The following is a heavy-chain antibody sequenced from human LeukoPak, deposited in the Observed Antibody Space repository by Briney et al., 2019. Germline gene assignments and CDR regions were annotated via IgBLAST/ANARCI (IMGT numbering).Heavy chain of an antibody. Sequence: PGGSLRLSCAASGFTFRNFWMSWVRQAPGRGLEWVANIHPEGNEKYHVESVKGRFTISRDNAKSTLFLQMNGLRAEDTAVYYCARGDAFSGDHWGQGTLVTVSS. CDR2: IHPEGNEK. J-gene: IGHJ4*02. CDR3: ARGDAFSGDH. V-gene: IGHV3-7*04. CDR1: GFTFRNFW.